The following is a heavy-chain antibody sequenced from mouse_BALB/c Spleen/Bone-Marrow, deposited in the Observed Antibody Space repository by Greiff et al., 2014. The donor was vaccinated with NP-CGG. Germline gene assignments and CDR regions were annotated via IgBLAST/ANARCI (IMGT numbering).Heavy chain of an antibody. Sequence: DVMLVESGGGLVKPGGSLKLSCAASGFTFSSYAMSWVRQTPEERLEWVATISSGGSYTYYPDSVKGRLTISRDNAKNTLYLQMSSLRSEDTAMYYCARQYDYDGAWFAYWGQGTLVTVSA. J-gene: IGHJ3*01. V-gene: IGHV5-9-3*01. CDR2: ISSGGSYT. D-gene: IGHD2-4*01. CDR1: GFTFSSYA. CDR3: ARQYDYDGAWFAY.